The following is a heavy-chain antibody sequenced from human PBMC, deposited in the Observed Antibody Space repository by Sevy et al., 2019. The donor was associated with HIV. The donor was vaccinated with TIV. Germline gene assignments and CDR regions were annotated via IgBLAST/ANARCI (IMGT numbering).Heavy chain of an antibody. V-gene: IGHV3-7*01. CDR3: GRDMDV. CDR2: IKQDGSEK. CDR1: GFSVSSNY. J-gene: IGHJ6*02. Sequence: GGSLRLSCVVSGFSVSSNYMSWVRQAPGKGLEWVANIKQDGSEKNYLGSVKGRFTISRDNAKNSLYLQMNSLRAEDTAVYYCGRDMDVWGQGTTVTVSS.